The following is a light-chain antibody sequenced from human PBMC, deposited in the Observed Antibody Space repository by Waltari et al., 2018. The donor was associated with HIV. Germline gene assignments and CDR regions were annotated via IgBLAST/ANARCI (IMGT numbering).Light chain of an antibody. CDR3: AAWDDSLPGWV. CDR1: RSNIGSKN. V-gene: IGLV1-44*01. CDR2: SDD. Sequence: QSVLTQPPSASGTPGQRVTIFCSGSRSNIGSKNENWYQQVPGTAPKLLIYSDDQRPSGVPDRFSDSKSGTSASLAIIGPKSEEEADYYCAAWDDSLPGWVFGGGTKLTVL. J-gene: IGLJ3*02.